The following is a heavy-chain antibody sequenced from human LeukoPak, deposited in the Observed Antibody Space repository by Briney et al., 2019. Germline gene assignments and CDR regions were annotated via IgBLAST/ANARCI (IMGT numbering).Heavy chain of an antibody. J-gene: IGHJ3*02. Sequence: ASVKVSCKASGYTFTSYAMHWVRQAPGQRLEWMGWINAGNGNTKYSQKFQGRVTITRDTSASTAYMELSSLRSEDTAVYYCARSHDILTGYYPSGAFDIWGQGTMVTVSS. D-gene: IGHD3-9*01. CDR3: ARSHDILTGYYPSGAFDI. CDR1: GYTFTSYA. V-gene: IGHV1-3*01. CDR2: INAGNGNT.